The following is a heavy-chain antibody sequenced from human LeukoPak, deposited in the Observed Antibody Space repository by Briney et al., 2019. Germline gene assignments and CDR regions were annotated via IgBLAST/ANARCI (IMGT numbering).Heavy chain of an antibody. V-gene: IGHV4-4*07. CDR2: IYTSGST. D-gene: IGHD5-18*01. Sequence: KPSETLSLTCTVSGGSISSYYWSWIRQPAGKGLELIGRIYTSGSTNYNPSLKSRVTMSLDTSKSQFSLKLSSVTAADTAVYYCAREQRDTAMSRGLDYWGQGTLVTVSS. CDR3: AREQRDTAMSRGLDY. J-gene: IGHJ4*02. CDR1: GGSISSYY.